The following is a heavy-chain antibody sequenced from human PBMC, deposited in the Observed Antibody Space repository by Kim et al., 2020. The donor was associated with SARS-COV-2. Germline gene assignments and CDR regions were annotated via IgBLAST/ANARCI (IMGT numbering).Heavy chain of an antibody. Sequence: NYTPSLKSRVTISVDTSKNQFSLKLSSVTAADTAVYYCARGRWELSSFDYWGQGTLVTVSS. V-gene: IGHV4-59*09. CDR3: ARGRWELSSFDY. J-gene: IGHJ4*02. D-gene: IGHD1-26*01.